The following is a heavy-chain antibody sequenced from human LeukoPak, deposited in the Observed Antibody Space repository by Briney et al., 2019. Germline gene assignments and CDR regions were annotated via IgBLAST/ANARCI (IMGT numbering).Heavy chain of an antibody. V-gene: IGHV1-18*01. J-gene: IGHJ4*01. CDR3: AREWAYYYGSGSSGGDMTDY. D-gene: IGHD3-10*01. CDR1: GYTFTSYG. CDR2: ISAYNGNT. Sequence: ASVKVSCTASGYTFTSYGISWVRQAPGQGLEWMGWISAYNGNTNYAQKLQGRVTMTTDTSTSTAYMELRSLRSDDTAVYYCAREWAYYYGSGSSGGDMTDYWGQEPWSPSPQ.